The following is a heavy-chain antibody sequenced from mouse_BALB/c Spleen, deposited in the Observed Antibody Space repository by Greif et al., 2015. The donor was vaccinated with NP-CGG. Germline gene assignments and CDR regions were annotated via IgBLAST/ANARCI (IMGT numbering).Heavy chain of an antibody. Sequence: VQLQQSGAELARPGASVKMSCKASGYTFTSYTMHWVKQRPGQGLEWIGYINPSSGYTNYNQKFKDKATLTADKSSSTAYMQLSSLTSEDSAVYYCAPITTVVADYWGQGTTLTVSS. CDR3: APITTVVADY. CDR1: GYTFTSYT. J-gene: IGHJ2*01. D-gene: IGHD1-1*01. CDR2: INPSSGYT. V-gene: IGHV1-4*01.